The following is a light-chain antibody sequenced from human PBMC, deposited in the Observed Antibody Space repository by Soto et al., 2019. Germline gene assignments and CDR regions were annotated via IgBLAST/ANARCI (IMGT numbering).Light chain of an antibody. Sequence: QSVLTQPASVSGSPGQAITVSCSGTSXDIGAHNFVSWYQQHPGKAPKLIIYEVINRPSGVSDRFSGSKSGNTASLTISGLRSEDEADYYCNSYTTSNTFVFGSGTKVTVL. V-gene: IGLV2-14*03. J-gene: IGLJ1*01. CDR3: NSYTTSNTFV. CDR1: SXDIGAHNF. CDR2: EVI.